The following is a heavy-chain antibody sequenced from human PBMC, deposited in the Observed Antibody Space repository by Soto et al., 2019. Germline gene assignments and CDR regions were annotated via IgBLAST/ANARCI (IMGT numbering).Heavy chain of an antibody. J-gene: IGHJ4*02. CDR1: GGTFNTYA. Sequence: HVQLVQSGAAMKKPGSSVQVSCQSYGGTFNTYAMNWVRQAPGPGPAWMGDISPMFGAANYAPKFQGRVTITADESTGTSYMQLSSLTSEDTALYFCAREVQVHTPAFVYWGQGTLVTVSS. D-gene: IGHD3-10*01. CDR3: AREVQVHTPAFVY. CDR2: ISPMFGAA. V-gene: IGHV1-69*19.